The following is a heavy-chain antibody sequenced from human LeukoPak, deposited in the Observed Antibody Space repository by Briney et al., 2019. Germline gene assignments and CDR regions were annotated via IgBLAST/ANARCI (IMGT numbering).Heavy chain of an antibody. V-gene: IGHV3-48*01. CDR1: GFTFSSYS. CDR3: ARAGAGYCSTTSYYYFDY. Sequence: PGGSLRLSCAASGFTFSSYSMNWVRQAPGKGLEWVSYISRSSSTIYYADSVKGRFTISRDNAKNSLYLQMNSLRAEDTAVYYCARAGAGYCSTTSYYYFDYWGQGTLVTVSS. CDR2: ISRSSSTI. J-gene: IGHJ4*02. D-gene: IGHD2-2*03.